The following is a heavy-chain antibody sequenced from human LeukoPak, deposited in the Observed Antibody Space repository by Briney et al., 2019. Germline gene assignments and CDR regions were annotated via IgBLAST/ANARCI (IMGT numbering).Heavy chain of an antibody. CDR2: MDPNSGNT. J-gene: IGHJ6*03. CDR1: GYTFTSYD. V-gene: IGHV1-8*03. Sequence: GASVKVSCQASGYTFTSYDINWVRQATGQGLEWMGWMDPNSGNTGYAQKFQGRVTITRNTSISTAYMELSSLRSEDTAVYYCARWRWLPVGDYYYYYYMDVWGKGTTVTVSS. D-gene: IGHD5-24*01. CDR3: ARWRWLPVGDYYYYYYMDV.